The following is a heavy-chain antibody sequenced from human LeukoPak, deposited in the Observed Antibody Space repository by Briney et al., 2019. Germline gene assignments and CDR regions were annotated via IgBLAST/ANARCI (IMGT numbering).Heavy chain of an antibody. Sequence: PGRSLRLSCAASGFTFSSYSMNWVRQAPGKGLEWVSYISSSSSTIYYADSVKGRFTISRDNAKNSLYLQMNSLRAEDTAVYYCARDVDPWGQGTLVTVSS. V-gene: IGHV3-48*01. CDR3: ARDVDP. CDR2: ISSSSSTI. CDR1: GFTFSSYS. J-gene: IGHJ5*02.